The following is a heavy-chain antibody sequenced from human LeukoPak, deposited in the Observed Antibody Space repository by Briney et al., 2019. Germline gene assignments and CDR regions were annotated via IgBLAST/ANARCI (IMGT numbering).Heavy chain of an antibody. CDR1: GYTFTGYY. Sequence: ASVKVSCKASGYTFTGYYMHLVRQAPGQGLEWMGWINPNSGGTKYAQKFQGRVTMTRDTSISTAYMELSRLRSDDTAVYYCARQGYDSSGYYFDHRGQGTLVNVSS. J-gene: IGHJ4*02. D-gene: IGHD3-22*01. CDR3: ARQGYDSSGYYFDH. V-gene: IGHV1-2*02. CDR2: INPNSGGT.